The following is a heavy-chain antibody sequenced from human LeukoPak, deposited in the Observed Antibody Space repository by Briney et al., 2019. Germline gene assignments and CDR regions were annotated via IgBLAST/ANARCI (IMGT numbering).Heavy chain of an antibody. CDR3: ARDILGYCSSTSCYMRWFDP. Sequence: SETLSLTCTVSGGSISSSSYYWGWIRQPPGKGLEWIGSIYYSGSTYYNPSLKSRVTISVDTSKNQFSLKLSSVTAADTAVYYCARDILGYCSSTSCYMRWFDPWGQGTLVTVSS. D-gene: IGHD2-2*02. CDR1: GGSISSSSYY. J-gene: IGHJ5*02. CDR2: IYYSGST. V-gene: IGHV4-39*07.